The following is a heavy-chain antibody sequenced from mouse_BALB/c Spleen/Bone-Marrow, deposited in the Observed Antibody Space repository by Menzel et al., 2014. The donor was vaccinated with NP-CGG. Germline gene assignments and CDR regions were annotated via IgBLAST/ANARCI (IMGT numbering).Heavy chain of an antibody. CDR2: IYPYSGNT. CDR3: ARCDDDYWGFAH. CDR1: GYTFTDYN. J-gene: IGHJ3*01. V-gene: IGHV1S29*02. D-gene: IGHD2-3*01. Sequence: VQLQQSGPELVKPGASVKISCRASGYTFTDYNMHWVKQSHGESLEWIGYIYPYSGNTAYNQRFKNKATLTVDNSSSTAHMELRSLTSEDSAVYYCARCDDDYWGFAHWGQGTLVTVSA.